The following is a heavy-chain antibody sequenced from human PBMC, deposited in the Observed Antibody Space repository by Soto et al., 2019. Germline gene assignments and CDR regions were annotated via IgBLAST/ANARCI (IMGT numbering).Heavy chain of an antibody. CDR1: GGSISSGGYY. CDR3: ARDKGLSSGGDCYPGRGEGNWYFDL. J-gene: IGHJ2*01. CDR2: IYYSGST. Sequence: QVQLQESGPGLVKPSQTLSLTCTVSGGSISSGGYYWSWIRQHPGKGLEWIGYIYYSGSTYYNPSLKSRVTISVDTSKNQFSLKLSSVTAADTAVYYCARDKGLSSGGDCYPGRGEGNWYFDLWGRGTLVTVSS. V-gene: IGHV4-31*03. D-gene: IGHD2-21*02.